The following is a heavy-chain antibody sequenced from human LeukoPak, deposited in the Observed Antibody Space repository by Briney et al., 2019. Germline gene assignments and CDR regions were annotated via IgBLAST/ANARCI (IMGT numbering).Heavy chain of an antibody. CDR1: GFTFSSYG. Sequence: GGSLRLSCAASGFTFSSYGMGWVRQAPGKGLEWVSALSGSGGTTYYADSVKGRFTISRDNSRNTLSLQMNSLRADDTAVYYCAKDRTGTTGADWFDPWGQGTLVTVSP. CDR3: AKDRTGTTGADWFDP. D-gene: IGHD1-1*01. V-gene: IGHV3-23*01. CDR2: LSGSGGTT. J-gene: IGHJ5*02.